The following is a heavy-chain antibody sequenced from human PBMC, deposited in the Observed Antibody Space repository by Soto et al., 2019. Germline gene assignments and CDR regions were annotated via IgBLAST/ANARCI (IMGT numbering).Heavy chain of an antibody. CDR2: IYYSGST. D-gene: IGHD6-19*01. J-gene: IGHJ4*02. V-gene: IGHV4-30-4*01. CDR1: GGSISSGDYY. CDR3: ARAVREQQWLDY. Sequence: PSETLSLTCTVSGGSISSGDYYWSWIRQPPGKGLEWIGYIYYSGSTYYNPSLKSRVTISVDTSKNQFSLKLSSVTAADTAVYYCARAVREQQWLDYWGQGTLVTVSS.